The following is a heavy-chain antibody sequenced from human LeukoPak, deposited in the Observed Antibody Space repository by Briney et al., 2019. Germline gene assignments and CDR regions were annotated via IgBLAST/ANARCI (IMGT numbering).Heavy chain of an antibody. CDR3: AKQYGSETYYPGFGY. CDR2: INHSGST. D-gene: IGHD3-10*01. CDR1: GGSFSGYY. Sequence: PSETLSLTCAVYGGSFSGYYWSWIRQPPGKGLEWIGEINHSGSTNYNPSLKSRVTISVDTSKNQFSLKLSSVTAADTAVYYCAKQYGSETYYPGFGYWGQGTLVTVSS. V-gene: IGHV4-34*01. J-gene: IGHJ4*02.